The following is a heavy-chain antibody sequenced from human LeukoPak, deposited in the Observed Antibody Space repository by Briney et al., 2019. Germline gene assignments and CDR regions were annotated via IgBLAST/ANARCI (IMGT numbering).Heavy chain of an antibody. Sequence: GGSLRLSCAASGFTFSDYYMSWIRQAPGKGLEWVSYISSSGNTIYYADSVRGRFTISRDNAKNSLYLQMNSLRAEDTAVYYCARDTPYISSWGTPFYYYYYMDVWGKGTTVTVSS. D-gene: IGHD6-13*01. CDR1: GFTFSDYY. CDR3: ARDTPYISSWGTPFYYYYYMDV. V-gene: IGHV3-11*01. CDR2: ISSSGNTI. J-gene: IGHJ6*03.